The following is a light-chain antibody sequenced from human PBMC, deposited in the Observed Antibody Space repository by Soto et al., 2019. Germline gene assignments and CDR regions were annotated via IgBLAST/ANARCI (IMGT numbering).Light chain of an antibody. CDR1: SSDVGGYNY. V-gene: IGLV2-8*01. CDR3: TSYAGGNNV. Sequence: QSALTQPPSASGTPGQSVTISCTGTSSDVGGYNYVSWYQQHPVKVPKLMVYEVNKRPSGVPDRFSGSKSGNTASLTVSGLQAEDEAHYYCTSYAGGNNVFGTGTKLTVL. CDR2: EVN. J-gene: IGLJ1*01.